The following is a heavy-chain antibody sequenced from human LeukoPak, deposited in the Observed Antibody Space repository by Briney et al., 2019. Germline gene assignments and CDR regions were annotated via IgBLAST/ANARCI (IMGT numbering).Heavy chain of an antibody. D-gene: IGHD6-19*01. J-gene: IGHJ4*02. V-gene: IGHV3-33*01. CDR2: IWYVVSNK. CDR1: AFIFSSYG. Sequence: GRSRRLSCAASAFIFSSYGMQWVRQAPGKGLEWVAVIWYVVSNKYYADSVKGRFTISRDNSKNTPYLQMSSLKAENTAVYYCARDTGIAMGSPFDYWGQGTLVTVSS. CDR3: ARDTGIAMGSPFDY.